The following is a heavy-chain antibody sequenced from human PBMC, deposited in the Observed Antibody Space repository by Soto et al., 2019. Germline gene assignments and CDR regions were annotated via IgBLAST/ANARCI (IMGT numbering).Heavy chain of an antibody. Sequence: QVQLVESGGGVVQPGRSLRLSCAASGFTFSSYAMHWVHQAPGKGLEWVAVISYDGSNKYYADSVKGRFTISRDNSKNTLYLQMNSLRAEDTAVYYCARGKLVDTAMIPSHYYGMDVWGQGTTVTVSS. D-gene: IGHD5-18*01. CDR3: ARGKLVDTAMIPSHYYGMDV. CDR2: ISYDGSNK. J-gene: IGHJ6*02. V-gene: IGHV3-30-3*01. CDR1: GFTFSSYA.